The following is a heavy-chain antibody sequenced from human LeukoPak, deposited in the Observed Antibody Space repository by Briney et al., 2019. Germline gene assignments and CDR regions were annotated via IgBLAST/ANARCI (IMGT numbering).Heavy chain of an antibody. CDR3: ARDKSSSGWPDAFDI. V-gene: IGHV3-33*01. J-gene: IGHJ3*02. D-gene: IGHD6-19*01. Sequence: GGSLRLSCAASGFTFSSYGMHWVRQAPGKGLEWVAVIWYDGSNKYYADSVKGRFTISRDNSKNTLYLQMNSLRAEDTAVYYCARDKSSSGWPDAFDIWGQGTMVTVSS. CDR1: GFTFSSYG. CDR2: IWYDGSNK.